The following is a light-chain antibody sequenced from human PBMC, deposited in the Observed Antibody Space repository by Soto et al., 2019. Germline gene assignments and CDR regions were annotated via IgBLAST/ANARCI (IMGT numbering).Light chain of an antibody. CDR1: SSNIGAGYD. J-gene: IGLJ1*01. V-gene: IGLV1-40*01. CDR3: QSYDSSLSGSRV. Sequence: QSVLTQPPSVSGAPGQRVTISCTGSSSNIGAGYDVHWYQQLPGTAPKLLIYGNSNRPSGVPDRFSGSKSGTSASQAITGLQAEDEPDYSCQSYDSSLSGSRVFGTGPKLTVL. CDR2: GNS.